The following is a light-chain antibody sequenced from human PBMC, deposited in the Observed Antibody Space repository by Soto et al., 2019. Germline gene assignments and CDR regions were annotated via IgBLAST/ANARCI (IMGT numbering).Light chain of an antibody. CDR1: ESVSSH. Sequence: ERVMTQSSATLSVSPGERATLSCRASESVSSHLAWYQQKPGLAPRLLIYGASTRATGVPARFIGSGSGTEFTLTISSLQSEDFAIYYCQHYNNWPHTFGQGTKVDIK. CDR2: GAS. J-gene: IGKJ2*01. CDR3: QHYNNWPHT. V-gene: IGKV3-15*01.